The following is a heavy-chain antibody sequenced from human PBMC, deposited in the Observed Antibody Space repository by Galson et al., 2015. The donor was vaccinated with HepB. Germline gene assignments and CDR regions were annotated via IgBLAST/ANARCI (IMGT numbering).Heavy chain of an antibody. Sequence: LRLSCAASGFTFRDYAMHWVRQAPGKGLEWVAVIAYDGTNKNYADSVKGRFDISKDDSKHMVYLQMNSLRAEDTALYYCARDFAKQWRAPTRYNCFDPWGQGTLVTVSS. CDR2: IAYDGTNK. V-gene: IGHV3-30*09. J-gene: IGHJ5*02. CDR1: GFTFRDYA. D-gene: IGHD6-19*01. CDR3: ARDFAKQWRAPTRYNCFDP.